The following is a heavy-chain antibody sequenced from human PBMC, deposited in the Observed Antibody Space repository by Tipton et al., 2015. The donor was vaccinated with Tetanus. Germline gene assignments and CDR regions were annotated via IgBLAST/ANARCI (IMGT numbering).Heavy chain of an antibody. V-gene: IGHV4-39*07. D-gene: IGHD3-3*01. J-gene: IGHJ5*02. CDR1: GVSISSNSYY. CDR2: AFHSGTT. Sequence: LRLSCTVSGVSISSNSYYWGWIRQPPGKGLEWIGTAFHSGTTYYNPSLKSRVTISVDTSKNQFSLRLSSVTAADTAVYYCARAEAIFGVVIRFGWFDPWGQGTLVTVSS. CDR3: ARAEAIFGVVIRFGWFDP.